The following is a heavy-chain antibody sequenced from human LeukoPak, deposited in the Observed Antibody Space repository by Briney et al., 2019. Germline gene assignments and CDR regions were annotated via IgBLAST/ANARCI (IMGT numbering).Heavy chain of an antibody. D-gene: IGHD3-16*02. CDR2: FDPEDGET. Sequence: VASVKVSCKVFGYTLTELSMHWVRQAPGKGLEWMGGFDPEDGETIYAQKFQGRVTMTRNTSISTAYMELSSLRSEDTAVYYCARSRTLGYYDYVWGSYRYNDNWFDPWGQGTLVTVSS. J-gene: IGHJ5*02. V-gene: IGHV1-24*01. CDR1: GYTLTELS. CDR3: ARSRTLGYYDYVWGSYRYNDNWFDP.